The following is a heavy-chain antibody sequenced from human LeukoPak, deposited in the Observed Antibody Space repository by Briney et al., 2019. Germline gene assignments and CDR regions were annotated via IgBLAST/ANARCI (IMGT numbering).Heavy chain of an antibody. V-gene: IGHV2-5*01. D-gene: IGHD6-13*01. Sequence: SCPTLVNPTQTLTLTCTFSGFSLSTSGVGVGWIRQPPGKALEWLALIYWNDDKRYSPSLKSRLTITKDTSKNQVVLTMTNMDPVDTATYYCAHRLDTYSSSWYSFFDYWGQGTLVTVSS. CDR3: AHRLDTYSSSWYSFFDY. J-gene: IGHJ4*02. CDR1: GFSLSTSGVG. CDR2: IYWNDDK.